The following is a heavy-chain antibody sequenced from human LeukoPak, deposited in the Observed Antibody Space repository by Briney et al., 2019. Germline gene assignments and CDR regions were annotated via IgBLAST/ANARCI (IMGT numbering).Heavy chain of an antibody. J-gene: IGHJ4*02. V-gene: IGHV1-69*05. CDR3: ARERTTYYYDSSGYPGEG. CDR2: IIPIFGTA. D-gene: IGHD3-22*01. Sequence: SVKVSCKASGGTFSSYAISWVRQAPGQGLEWMGRIIPIFGTANYAQKFQGRVTTTTDESTSTAYMELSSLRSEDTAVYYCARERTTYYYDSSGYPGEGWGQGTLVTVSS. CDR1: GGTFSSYA.